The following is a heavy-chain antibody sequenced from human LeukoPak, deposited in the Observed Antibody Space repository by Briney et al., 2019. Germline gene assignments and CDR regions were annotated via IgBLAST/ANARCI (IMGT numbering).Heavy chain of an antibody. CDR2: INHSGST. D-gene: IGHD5-18*01. CDR3: ARDPLRSSLFTAMDPRFDY. Sequence: SETLSLTCAVYGGSFSGYYWSWIRQPPGKGLEWIGEINHSGSTNYNPSLKSRVTISVDTSKNQFSLKLSSVTAADTAVYYCARDPLRSSLFTAMDPRFDYWGQGTLVTVSS. V-gene: IGHV4-34*01. J-gene: IGHJ4*02. CDR1: GGSFSGYY.